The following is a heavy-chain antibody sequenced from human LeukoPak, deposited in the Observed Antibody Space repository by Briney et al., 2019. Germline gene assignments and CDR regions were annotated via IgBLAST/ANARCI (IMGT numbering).Heavy chain of an antibody. D-gene: IGHD3-22*01. V-gene: IGHV4-59*01. CDR1: GGSMSSYY. CDR2: IYYSGST. CDR3: ARLSGYSHIDY. J-gene: IGHJ4*02. Sequence: PSETLSLTCTVSGGSMSSYYWSWIRQPPGKGLEWIGYIYYSGSTNYNPSLRSRLTISVDTSRHQFSLKLSSVTAADTAVYFCARLSGYSHIDYWGRGNLVTVSS.